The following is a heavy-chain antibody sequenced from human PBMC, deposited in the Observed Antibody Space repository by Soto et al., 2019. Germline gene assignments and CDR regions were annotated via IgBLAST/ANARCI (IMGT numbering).Heavy chain of an antibody. Sequence: SETLSLTCAVYGGSFSGYYWSWIRQPPGKGLEWIGEINHSGSTNYNPSLKSRVTISVDTSKNQFSLKLSSVTAADTAVYYCAQEVRITIFGVALGGWFDPWGQGTMVTVSS. V-gene: IGHV4-34*01. D-gene: IGHD3-3*01. CDR1: GGSFSGYY. CDR3: AQEVRITIFGVALGGWFDP. CDR2: INHSGST. J-gene: IGHJ5*02.